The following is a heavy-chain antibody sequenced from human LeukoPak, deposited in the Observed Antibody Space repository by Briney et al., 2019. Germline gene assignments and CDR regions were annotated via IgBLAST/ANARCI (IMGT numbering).Heavy chain of an antibody. D-gene: IGHD6-19*01. V-gene: IGHV1-3*01. Sequence: GSGKGSRQGPGYNLTYYAFQLGGPGPRQKVGWVGWINAGNGNTKYSQKFQGRVTITRDTSASTAYMELSSLRSEDTAVYYCARDTWLVLIGGMYDYWGQGTLVTVSS. J-gene: IGHJ4*02. CDR1: GYNLTYYA. CDR2: INAGNGNT. CDR3: ARDTWLVLIGGMYDY.